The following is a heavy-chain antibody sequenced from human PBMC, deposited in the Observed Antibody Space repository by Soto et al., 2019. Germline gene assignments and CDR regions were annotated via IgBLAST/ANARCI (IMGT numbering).Heavy chain of an antibody. CDR2: ISYDGSNK. CDR1: GFTFSSYG. CDR3: AKAWVTVTPIDY. D-gene: IGHD4-17*01. Sequence: QVQLVESGGGVVQPGRSLRLSCAASGFTFSSYGMHWVRQAPGKGLEWVAVISYDGSNKYYADSVKGRFTISRDNSKNTLYLQMNSLRAEDTAVYYCAKAWVTVTPIDYWGQGTLVTVSS. J-gene: IGHJ4*02. V-gene: IGHV3-30*18.